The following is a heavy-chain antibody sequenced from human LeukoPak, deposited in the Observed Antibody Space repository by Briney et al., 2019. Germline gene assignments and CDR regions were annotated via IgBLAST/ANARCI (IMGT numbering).Heavy chain of an antibody. CDR3: ARASFIAAAGTLDY. V-gene: IGHV3-66*02. D-gene: IGHD6-13*01. Sequence: GGSLRLSCAASGFTVSSNYMSWVRQAPGKGLEWVSVIYSGDNTYYADSVKGRFTISRDNSKNTLYLQMNSLRAEDTAVYYCARASFIAAAGTLDYWGQGTLVTVSS. J-gene: IGHJ4*02. CDR1: GFTVSSNY. CDR2: IYSGDNT.